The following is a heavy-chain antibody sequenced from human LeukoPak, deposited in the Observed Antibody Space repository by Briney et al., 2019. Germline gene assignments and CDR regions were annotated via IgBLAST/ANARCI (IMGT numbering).Heavy chain of an antibody. CDR1: GGSISSSNW. CDR3: ASLPLWFGELSHFDY. D-gene: IGHD3-10*01. V-gene: IGHV4-4*02. CDR2: IYYTGNT. Sequence: SGTLSLTCAVSGGSISSSNWWSWVRQPPGKGMEWIGTIYYTGNTYYNPSLKSRVTISVDTSKNQFSLKLTSVTAADTAVYYCASLPLWFGELSHFDYWGQGTLVTVSS. J-gene: IGHJ4*02.